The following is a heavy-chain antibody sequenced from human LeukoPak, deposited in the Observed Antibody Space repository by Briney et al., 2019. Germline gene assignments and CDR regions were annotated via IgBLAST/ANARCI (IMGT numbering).Heavy chain of an antibody. CDR1: GFTFSNSW. V-gene: IGHV3-7*01. D-gene: IGHD1-26*01. CDR2: IKQDGSTR. J-gene: IGHJ4*02. CDR3: ARDTVGSLDY. Sequence: AGGSLRLSCAASGFTFSNSWMAWVRQAPGKGLEWVANIKQDGSTRHYADSLKGRFTISRDNPENSLYLQMNSLRADDTAVYYCARDTVGSLDYWGQGILVTVAS.